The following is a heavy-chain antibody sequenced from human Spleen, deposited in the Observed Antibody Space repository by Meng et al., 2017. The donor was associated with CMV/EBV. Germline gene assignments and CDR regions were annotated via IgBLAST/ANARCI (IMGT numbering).Heavy chain of an antibody. Sequence: SVKVSCKASEYSFTSYGISWVRQAPGQGLEWLGGIIPNFDSATYAQKFQGRVTITADKSTSTAYMELSSLRSEDSAIYYCATRLRVRLYGMDVWGQGTTVTVSS. D-gene: IGHD2-21*02. CDR2: IIPNFDSA. J-gene: IGHJ6*02. V-gene: IGHV1-69*06. CDR3: ATRLRVRLYGMDV. CDR1: EYSFTSYG.